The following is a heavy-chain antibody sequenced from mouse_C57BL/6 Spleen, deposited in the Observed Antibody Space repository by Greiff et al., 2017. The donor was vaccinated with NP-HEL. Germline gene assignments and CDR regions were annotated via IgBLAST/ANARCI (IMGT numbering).Heavy chain of an antibody. V-gene: IGHV1-82*01. D-gene: IGHD3-2*02. CDR3: ARWELRLHAMDY. CDR2: IYPGDGDT. CDR1: GYAFSSSW. J-gene: IGHJ4*01. Sequence: VQLQQSGPELVKPGASVKISCKPSGYAFSSSWMNWVKQRPGKGLEWIGRIYPGDGDTNYNGKFKGKATLTADKSSSTAYMQLSSLTSEDSAVYFWARWELRLHAMDYWGQGTSVTVSS.